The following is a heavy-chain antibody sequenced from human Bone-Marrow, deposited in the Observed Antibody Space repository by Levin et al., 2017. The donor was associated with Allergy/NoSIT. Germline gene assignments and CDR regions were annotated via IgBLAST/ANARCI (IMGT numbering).Heavy chain of an antibody. Sequence: ASVKVSCAASGFTFSSYAMSWVRQAPGKGLEWVSAISGSGGSTYYADSVKGRFTISRDNSKNTLSLQMNSLRAEDTALYYCAKIMVQGVIITNFDYWGQGTLVTVSS. D-gene: IGHD3-10*01. J-gene: IGHJ4*02. V-gene: IGHV3-23*01. CDR1: GFTFSSYA. CDR2: ISGSGGST. CDR3: AKIMVQGVIITNFDY.